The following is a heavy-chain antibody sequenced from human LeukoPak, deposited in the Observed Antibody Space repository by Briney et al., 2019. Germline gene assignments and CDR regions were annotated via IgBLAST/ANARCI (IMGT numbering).Heavy chain of an antibody. J-gene: IGHJ3*02. Sequence: PGRSLRLSCAASGFTFSSYGMHWVRQAPGKGLEWVAVKSYDGSNKYYADSVKGRFTISRDNSKNTLYLQMNSLRAEDTAVYYCAKPDSVGWLGVVAFDIWGQGTMVTVSS. CDR1: GFTFSSYG. CDR3: AKPDSVGWLGVVAFDI. CDR2: KSYDGSNK. V-gene: IGHV3-30*18. D-gene: IGHD2-15*01.